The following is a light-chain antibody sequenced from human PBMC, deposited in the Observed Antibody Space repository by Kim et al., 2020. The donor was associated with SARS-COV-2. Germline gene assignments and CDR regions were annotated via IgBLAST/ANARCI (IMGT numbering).Light chain of an antibody. CDR3: QQYYDWPLVS. CDR2: AAS. CDR1: QSVTSQ. Sequence: TQSPATLSVSPGERATLSCRASQSVTSQLAWYQQKPGQAPRLVIYAASTRVTGIPARFSGSGSGTDFTLTIGSLQAEDFAVYYCQQYYDWPLVSFGGGTKVDIK. V-gene: IGKV3-15*01. J-gene: IGKJ4*02.